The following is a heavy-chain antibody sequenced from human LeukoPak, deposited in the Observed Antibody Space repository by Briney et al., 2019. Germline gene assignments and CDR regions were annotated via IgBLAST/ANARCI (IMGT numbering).Heavy chain of an antibody. V-gene: IGHV3-53*01. Sequence: GGSLRLSCAASGFSVSNNYMSWVRQAPGKGLEWVSIMYNDGDTYQRDSVKGRFTMSRDNSKNTLYLHMDSLRVEDTAMYFCAREGSDYGDYDAFDIWGRGTMVIVSS. D-gene: IGHD4-17*01. CDR1: GFSVSNNY. CDR3: AREGSDYGDYDAFDI. CDR2: MYNDGDT. J-gene: IGHJ3*02.